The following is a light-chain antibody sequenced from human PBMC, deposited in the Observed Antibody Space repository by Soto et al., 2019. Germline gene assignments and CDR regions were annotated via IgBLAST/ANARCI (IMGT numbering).Light chain of an antibody. CDR2: DAS. CDR1: HDISDY. CDR3: QQYANVPLT. J-gene: IGKJ4*01. V-gene: IGKV1-33*01. Sequence: DVQMTQSPSSLSASVGDRVTITCQASHDISDYLNWYQYKPGEAPKLLIYDASKLEAGVPSRFSGRGSGTDFTFSTSSLQPEDIATYYCQQYANVPLTFGGGTMVDIX.